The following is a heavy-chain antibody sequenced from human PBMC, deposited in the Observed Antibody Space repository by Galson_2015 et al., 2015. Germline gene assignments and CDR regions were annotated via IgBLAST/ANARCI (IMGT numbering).Heavy chain of an antibody. CDR3: ARVADGDGVFDY. V-gene: IGHV3-53*01. J-gene: IGHJ4*02. CDR2: IYSGGST. D-gene: IGHD4-17*01. CDR1: GFTVGSNY. Sequence: SLRLSCAASGFTVGSNYMSWVRQAPGKGLEWVSVIYSGGSTYYADSVKGRFTISRDNSTNTLYLQMNSLRAEDTAVYYCARVADGDGVFDYWGQGTLVTVSS.